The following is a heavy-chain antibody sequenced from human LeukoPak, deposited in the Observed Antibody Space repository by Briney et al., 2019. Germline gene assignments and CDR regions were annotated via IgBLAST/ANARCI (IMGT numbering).Heavy chain of an antibody. CDR2: ISYDGSNK. CDR3: ARVPDGYYYYYMDV. J-gene: IGHJ6*03. Sequence: PGGSLRLSCAASGFTFSSYAMHWVRQAPGKGLEWVAVISYDGSNKYYADSVKGRFTISRDNSKNTLYLRMNSLRAEDTAVYYCARVPDGYYYYYMDVWGKGTTVTVSS. V-gene: IGHV3-30*01. CDR1: GFTFSSYA.